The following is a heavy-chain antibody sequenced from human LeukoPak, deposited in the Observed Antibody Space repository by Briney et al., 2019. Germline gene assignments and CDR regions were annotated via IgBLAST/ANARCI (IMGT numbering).Heavy chain of an antibody. D-gene: IGHD6-19*01. CDR1: GYTFTGYY. CDR3: ARDSRWLVPSSCLRNRICGYYYYYYMDV. Sequence: GASVKVSCKASGYTFTGYYMHWVRQAPGQGLEWMGWINPNSGGTNYAQKFQGGVTMTRDTSISTAYMELSRLRSDDTAVYYCARDSRWLVPSSCLRNRICGYYYYYYMDVWGKGTTVTVSS. CDR2: INPNSGGT. J-gene: IGHJ6*03. V-gene: IGHV1-2*02.